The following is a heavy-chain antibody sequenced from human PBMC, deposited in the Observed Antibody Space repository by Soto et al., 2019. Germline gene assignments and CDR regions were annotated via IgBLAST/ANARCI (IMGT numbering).Heavy chain of an antibody. CDR1: GFTFSSYG. J-gene: IGHJ4*02. CDR2: ISYDGSNK. Sequence: QVQLVESGGGVVQPGRSPRLSCAASGFTFSSYGMHWVRQAPGKGLEWVAVISYDGSNKYYADSVKGRFTISRDNSKNTLYLQMNSLRAEDTAVYYCAKEGGYSGYEPGGYFDYWGQGTLVTVSS. CDR3: AKEGGYSGYEPGGYFDY. V-gene: IGHV3-30*18. D-gene: IGHD5-12*01.